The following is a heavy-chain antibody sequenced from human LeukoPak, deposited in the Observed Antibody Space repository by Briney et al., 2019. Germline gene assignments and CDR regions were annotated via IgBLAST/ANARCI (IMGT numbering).Heavy chain of an antibody. D-gene: IGHD6-19*01. CDR3: AKDGADGGWFKYYFDY. V-gene: IGHV3-30*18. J-gene: IGHJ4*02. CDR2: ISYDGSNK. Sequence: GRSLRLSCAASGFTFSSYGMHCVRQAPGKGLEWVADISYDGSNKYYADSVKGRFTISRDNSKNTLYLQMNSLRAEDTAVYYCAKDGADGGWFKYYFDYWGQGTLVTVSS. CDR1: GFTFSSYG.